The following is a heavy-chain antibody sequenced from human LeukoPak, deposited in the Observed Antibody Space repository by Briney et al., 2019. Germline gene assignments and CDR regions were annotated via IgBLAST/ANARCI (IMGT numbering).Heavy chain of an antibody. J-gene: IGHJ4*02. D-gene: IGHD2-15*01. V-gene: IGHV4-39*01. CDR1: GGSISSSSYS. CDR3: ARHGRPLLGIVAS. Sequence: SETLSLTCTVSGGSISSSSYSWGWIRQPPGKGLEWIGSIYYSGSTYYNPSLKSRVTISVDTSKNQFSLKLSSVTAADTAVYYCARHGRPLLGIVASRGQGTLVTVSS. CDR2: IYYSGST.